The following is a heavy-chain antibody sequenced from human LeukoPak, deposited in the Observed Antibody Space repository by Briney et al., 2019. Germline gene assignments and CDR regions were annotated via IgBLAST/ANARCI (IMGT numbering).Heavy chain of an antibody. CDR3: ARDLVTVTKGFDI. D-gene: IGHD4-17*01. CDR1: ADSFSSHY. Sequence: SSETLSLTCAVSADSFSSHYWTWIRQPPGKGLEWIGYISYIGSTNYNPSLKSRGTISIDTSKNQFSLKLTSVTAADTAVYYCARDLVTVTKGFDIWGQGTMVSVSS. J-gene: IGHJ3*02. CDR2: ISYIGST. V-gene: IGHV4-59*11.